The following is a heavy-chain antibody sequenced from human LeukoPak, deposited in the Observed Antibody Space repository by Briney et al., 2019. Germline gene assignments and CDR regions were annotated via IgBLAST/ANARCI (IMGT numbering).Heavy chain of an antibody. V-gene: IGHV4-39*01. J-gene: IGHJ4*02. Sequence: SETLSLTCTVSGGSISNDSYYWGWIRQPPGKGLEWIGNIYYSGSTYYNPSLKSRVTISVDTSKNQFSLKLSSVTAADTAVYYCARPDYYGSGSSTNWGQGTLVTVSP. D-gene: IGHD3-10*01. CDR2: IYYSGST. CDR1: GGSISNDSYY. CDR3: ARPDYYGSGSSTN.